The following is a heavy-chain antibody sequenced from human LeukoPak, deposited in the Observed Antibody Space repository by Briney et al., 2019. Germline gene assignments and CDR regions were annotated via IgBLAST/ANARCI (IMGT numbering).Heavy chain of an antibody. V-gene: IGHV1-18*04. D-gene: IGHD3-10*01. CDR1: GYTFTSYG. CDR2: ISAHNGNT. J-gene: IGHJ4*02. CDR3: ARAITMVRGVSPSVELHKLYYFDY. Sequence: GASVKVSCKASGYTFTSYGISWVRQAPGQGLEWMGWISAHNGNTNYAQKLQGRVTMTTDTSTSTAYMELRSLRSDDTAVYYCARAITMVRGVSPSVELHKLYYFDYWGQGTLVTVSS.